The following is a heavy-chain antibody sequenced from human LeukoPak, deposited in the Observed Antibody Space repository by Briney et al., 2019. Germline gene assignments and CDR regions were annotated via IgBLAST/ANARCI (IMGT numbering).Heavy chain of an antibody. CDR1: GGSFSGYY. J-gene: IGHJ3*02. D-gene: IGHD2-21*02. CDR3: ARQSPLAYCGAGCYLDGFDI. CDR2: INHSGST. V-gene: IGHV4-34*01. Sequence: PSETLSLTCAVYGGSFSGYYWSWIRQPPGQGLEWIGEINHSGSTNYNPSLKSRVTISVDTSKNQFSLKLSSVTAADTAVYYCARQSPLAYCGAGCYLDGFDIWGHGTMVTVSS.